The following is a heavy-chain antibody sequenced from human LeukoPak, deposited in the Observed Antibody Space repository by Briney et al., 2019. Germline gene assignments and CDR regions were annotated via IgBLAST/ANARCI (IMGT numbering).Heavy chain of an antibody. D-gene: IGHD4-23*01. V-gene: IGHV1-2*02. CDR3: ASTGGDSDYYYYGMDV. CDR1: GYTFTGYY. Sequence: ASVKVSCKASGYTFTGYYMHWVRQAPGQGLEWMGWINPKSGGTNYGQNFQGRVAMTRDTSTSTVYMELSSLRSEDTAVYYCASTGGDSDYYYYGMDVWGQGTTVTVSS. J-gene: IGHJ6*02. CDR2: INPKSGGT.